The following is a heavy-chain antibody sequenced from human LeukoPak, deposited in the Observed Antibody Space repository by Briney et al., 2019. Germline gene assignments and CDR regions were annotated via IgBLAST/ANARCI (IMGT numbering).Heavy chain of an antibody. V-gene: IGHV4-34*08. Sequence: GSLRLSCAASGFTFSDYYMSWIRQPPGKGLEWIGEINHSGSTNYNPSLKSRVTISVDTSKNQFSLKLSSVTAADTAVYYCGNYDSSGNWFDPWGQGTLVTVSS. D-gene: IGHD3-22*01. CDR3: GNYDSSGNWFDP. CDR2: INHSGST. CDR1: GFTFSDYY. J-gene: IGHJ5*02.